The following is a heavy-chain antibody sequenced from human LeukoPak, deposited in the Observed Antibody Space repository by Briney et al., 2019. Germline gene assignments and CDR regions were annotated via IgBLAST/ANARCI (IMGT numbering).Heavy chain of an antibody. Sequence: GGSLRLSCVASGFTFSSYYMSWVRQAPGKGLEWVAVISYDGSNKYYADSVKGRFTISRDNSKNTLYLQMNSLRAEDTAVYYCAKDHSAASFDYWGQGTLVTVSS. J-gene: IGHJ4*02. V-gene: IGHV3-30*18. CDR2: ISYDGSNK. D-gene: IGHD2-15*01. CDR3: AKDHSAASFDY. CDR1: GFTFSSYY.